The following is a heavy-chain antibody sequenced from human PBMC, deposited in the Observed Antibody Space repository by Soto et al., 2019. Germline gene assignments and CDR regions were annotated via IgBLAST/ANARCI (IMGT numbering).Heavy chain of an antibody. CDR3: ARGYWRFGESYYFDY. J-gene: IGHJ4*02. D-gene: IGHD3-10*01. CDR2: ILTGGDT. V-gene: IGHV3-53*01. CDR1: GFTVSSAY. Sequence: GGSLRLSCATSGFTVSSAYMSWVRQAPGMGLEWVSVILTGGDTYYADSVKGRFTVSRDNSQNTVYLQMNSLRGEDTATYYCARGYWRFGESYYFDYWGQGALVTVSS.